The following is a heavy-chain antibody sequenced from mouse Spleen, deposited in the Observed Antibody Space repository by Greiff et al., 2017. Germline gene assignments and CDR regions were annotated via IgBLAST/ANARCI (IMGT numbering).Heavy chain of an antibody. J-gene: IGHJ2*01. CDR1: GYSITSGYY. V-gene: IGHV3-6*01. CDR2: ISYDGSN. CDR3: ARAMDSLVDYYFDY. D-gene: IGHD1-1*01. Sequence: EVQLKESGPGLVKPSQSLSLTCSVTGYSITSGYYWNWIRQFPGNKLEWMGYISYDGSNNYNPSLKNRISITRDTSKNQFFLKLNSVTTEDTATYYCARAMDSLVDYYFDYWGQGTTLTVSS.